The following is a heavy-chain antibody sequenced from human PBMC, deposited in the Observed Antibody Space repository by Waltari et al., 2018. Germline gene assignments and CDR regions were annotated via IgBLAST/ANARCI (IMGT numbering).Heavy chain of an antibody. D-gene: IGHD2-15*01. Sequence: QVQLQQWGAGLLQPSETLSLTCAVYGGSFSGYYWGWIRPPPGKGLEWIGEINHAGNRNYNPSLRSRVTMSVDTSKSQFSLKVNSVTAADTAVYFCVRLEDCSGPGGNCYSGDPFAMDVWGQGTTVTVSS. CDR1: GGSFSGYY. CDR3: VRLEDCSGPGGNCYSGDPFAMDV. CDR2: INHAGNR. J-gene: IGHJ6*02. V-gene: IGHV4-34*02.